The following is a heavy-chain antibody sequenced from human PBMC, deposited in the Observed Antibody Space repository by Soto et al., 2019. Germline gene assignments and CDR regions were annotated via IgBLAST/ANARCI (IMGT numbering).Heavy chain of an antibody. D-gene: IGHD6-13*01. Sequence: QVQLQQWGAGLLKPSETLSLTCAVYGGSFSGYYWSWIRQPPGKGLEWIGEINHSGSTNYNPSLKSRVTISVDTSKNQFSLKLSSVTAADTAVYYCARAREGIAARNWFDPWGQTTLVTVSS. V-gene: IGHV4-34*01. CDR2: INHSGST. CDR1: GGSFSGYY. CDR3: ARAREGIAARNWFDP. J-gene: IGHJ5*02.